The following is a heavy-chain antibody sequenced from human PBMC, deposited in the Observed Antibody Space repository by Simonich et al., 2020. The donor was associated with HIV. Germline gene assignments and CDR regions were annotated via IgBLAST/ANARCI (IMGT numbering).Heavy chain of an antibody. D-gene: IGHD3-22*01. J-gene: IGHJ6*03. Sequence: YWMSWVRQAPGKGLEWVANIKKDGSDKYYVDSVKGRFTISRDNAKNSLYLQMNRLRAEDTAVYLCARQPYYYDSSGYYDYYYYMDVWGKGTTVTVSS. CDR3: ARQPYYYDSSGYYDYYYYMDV. CDR2: IKKDGSDK. V-gene: IGHV3-7*01. CDR1: YW.